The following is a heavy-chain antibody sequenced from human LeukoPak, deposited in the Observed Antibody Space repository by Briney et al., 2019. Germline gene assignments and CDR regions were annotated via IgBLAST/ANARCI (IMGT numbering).Heavy chain of an antibody. CDR2: IYSGGST. V-gene: IGHV3-53*01. J-gene: IGHJ4*02. D-gene: IGHD6-19*01. CDR3: ARDTGIAVAGSNY. CDR1: GFTVSSNY. Sequence: PGGSLRLSCAASGFTVSSNYMSWVRQAPGKGLEWASVIYSGGSTYYADSVKGRFTISRDNSKNTLYPQMNSLRAEDTAVYYCARDTGIAVAGSNYWGQGTLVTVSS.